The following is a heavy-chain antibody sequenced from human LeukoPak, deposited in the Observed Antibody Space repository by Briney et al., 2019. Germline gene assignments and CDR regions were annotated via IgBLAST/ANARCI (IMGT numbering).Heavy chain of an antibody. CDR2: ISWNSGSI. CDR1: GFTFDDYA. J-gene: IGHJ4*02. CDR3: ARGGTSGSGFDY. Sequence: GGSLRLSCAASGFTFDDYAMHWVRQAPGKGLEWVSGISWNSGSIGYADSVKGRFTISRDNAKNSLFLQMNSLRAEDTAVYYCARGGTSGSGFDYWGQGTLVTVSS. V-gene: IGHV3-9*01. D-gene: IGHD1-7*01.